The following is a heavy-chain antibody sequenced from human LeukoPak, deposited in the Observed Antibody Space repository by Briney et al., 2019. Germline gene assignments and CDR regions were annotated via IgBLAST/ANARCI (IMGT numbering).Heavy chain of an antibody. Sequence: SETLSLTCTVSGGSISSYYWSWIRQPPGKGLEWIGYIYYSGSTNYNPSLKSRVTISVDTSKNQFSLKLSSMTAADTAVYYCARGENWGQGTLVTVSS. CDR3: ARGEN. J-gene: IGHJ4*02. CDR2: IYYSGST. V-gene: IGHV4-59*01. CDR1: GGSISSYY.